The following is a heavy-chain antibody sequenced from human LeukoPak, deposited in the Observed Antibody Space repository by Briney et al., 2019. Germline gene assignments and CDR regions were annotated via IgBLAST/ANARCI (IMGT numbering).Heavy chain of an antibody. Sequence: PSETLPLTCAVYGGSFSGYYWSWIRQPPGKGLEWIGEINHSGSTNYNPSLKSRVTISVDTSKNQFSLKLSSVTAADTAVYYCARGRKQWLVGGAFDIWGQGTMVTVSS. J-gene: IGHJ3*02. V-gene: IGHV4-34*01. D-gene: IGHD6-19*01. CDR1: GGSFSGYY. CDR3: ARGRKQWLVGGAFDI. CDR2: INHSGST.